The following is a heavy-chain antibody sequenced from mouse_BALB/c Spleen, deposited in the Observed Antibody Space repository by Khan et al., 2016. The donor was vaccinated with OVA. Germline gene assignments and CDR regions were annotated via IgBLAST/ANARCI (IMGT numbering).Heavy chain of an antibody. D-gene: IGHD3-1*01. V-gene: IGHV1S135*01. CDR3: ASGGFGRFAY. CDR2: LDPNNGAT. CDR1: GYSFTDYS. Sequence: VQLKESGPELVKPGASVKVSCKASGYSFTDYSMYWVKQSHGKSLEWIGYLDPNNGATIYNQKFKGKATLTVDKSSSTAFMHLNSLTSEDSAVYYCASGGFGRFAYWGQGTLVTVSA. J-gene: IGHJ3*01.